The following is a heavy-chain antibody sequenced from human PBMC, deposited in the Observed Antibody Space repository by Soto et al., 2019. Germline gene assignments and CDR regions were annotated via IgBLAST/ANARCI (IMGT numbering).Heavy chain of an antibody. J-gene: IGHJ4*02. CDR2: IDASDSYT. D-gene: IGHD2-21*02. CDR3: ARHRGNSSPPCVY. Sequence: PGASLKISCKASGYSFTNSWISWVRQMPGKGLEWMGRIDASDSYTSYSPSFQGHVTISADKSISTAYLQWSSLKASDTAMYYCARHRGNSSPPCVYWGQGILVTVSS. CDR1: GYSFTNSW. V-gene: IGHV5-10-1*01.